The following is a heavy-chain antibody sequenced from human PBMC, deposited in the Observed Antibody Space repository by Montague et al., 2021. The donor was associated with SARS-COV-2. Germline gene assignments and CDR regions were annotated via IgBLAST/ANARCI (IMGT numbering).Heavy chain of an antibody. J-gene: IGHJ6*02. CDR3: AREYSAPRWFGEYNRYGMDV. CDR2: IWYDGSNQ. Sequence: SLRLSCAASGFTFSSYDMHWVRQAPGKGLEWVAVIWYDGSNQYYGDSVNGRFTISRDNSKKTLYLQMNSLRAEDTAVYYCAREYSAPRWFGEYNRYGMDVWGQGTTVTVSS. CDR1: GFTFSSYD. V-gene: IGHV3-33*08. D-gene: IGHD3-10*01.